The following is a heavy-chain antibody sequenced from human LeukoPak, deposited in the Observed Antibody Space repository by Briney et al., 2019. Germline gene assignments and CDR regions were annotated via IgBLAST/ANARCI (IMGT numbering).Heavy chain of an antibody. D-gene: IGHD3-10*01. Sequence: GASVKVSCKASGYTFSNYGISWVGQAPGQGLEWMAWISAYNGNTNYAQKFQGRVTMTTDAPTSTAYMELRSLRSDDTAVYYCARDLRPSDYYYYMDVWGKGTTVTVSS. V-gene: IGHV1-18*01. CDR2: ISAYNGNT. CDR1: GYTFSNYG. CDR3: ARDLRPSDYYYYMDV. J-gene: IGHJ6*03.